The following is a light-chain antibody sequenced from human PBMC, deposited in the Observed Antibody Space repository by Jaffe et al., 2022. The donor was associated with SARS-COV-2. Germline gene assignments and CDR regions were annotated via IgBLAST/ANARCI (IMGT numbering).Light chain of an antibody. V-gene: IGKV3-11*01. CDR3: QHRINWPWA. J-gene: IGKJ1*01. CDR1: QSVSSY. CDR2: DVS. Sequence: EIVLTQSPATLSLSPGERATLSCRASQSVSSYLNWYQQKPGQAPRLLIYDVSKRATDIPARISGSGSGTDFTLTISSLEPGDSAVYYCQHRINWPWAFGQGTKVEIK.